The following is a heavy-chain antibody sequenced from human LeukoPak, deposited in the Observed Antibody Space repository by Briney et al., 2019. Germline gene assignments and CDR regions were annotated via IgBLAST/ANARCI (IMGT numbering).Heavy chain of an antibody. CDR2: ISASGAST. J-gene: IGHJ4*02. CDR3: AKDLTMIVVANSC. Sequence: AGGSLRLSCAASGFTFSSYGMTWVRQAPGQGLEWVSAISASGASTAYADSVKGRFTITRDNSKNTLYLQMNSLRVEDTAVYYCAKDLTMIVVANSCWGQGTLVTVSS. CDR1: GFTFSSYG. D-gene: IGHD3-22*01. V-gene: IGHV3-23*01.